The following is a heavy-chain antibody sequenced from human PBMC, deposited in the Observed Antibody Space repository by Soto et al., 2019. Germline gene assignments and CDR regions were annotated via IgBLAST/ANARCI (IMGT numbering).Heavy chain of an antibody. CDR2: IFPGDSDT. J-gene: IGHJ3*02. Sequence: ELQLVQSGAVVKKPGESVKISCQGSENSFNSYWIGWVRQMTGKGLEWMGIIFPGDSDTRNSPSFQGQVTMSVDKSIRTAYVEWSSLKASDTAMYYCARHRSSGLDASDIWGQGTMVTVSS. D-gene: IGHD6-19*01. V-gene: IGHV5-51*01. CDR3: ARHRSSGLDASDI. CDR1: ENSFNSYW.